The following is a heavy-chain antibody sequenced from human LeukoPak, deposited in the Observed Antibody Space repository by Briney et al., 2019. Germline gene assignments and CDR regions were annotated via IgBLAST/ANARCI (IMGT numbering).Heavy chain of an antibody. Sequence: GGSLRLSCAASGSTFSSYAMSWVRQAPGKGLEWVSAISGSGGRTYYADSPKDWLTIYRDNSKNTLYLQMNSLGAEDTAVYYCAKSPVSYGLAYCGGDCLPDAFDIWGQGTMVTVSS. D-gene: IGHD2-21*02. V-gene: IGHV3-23*01. CDR1: GSTFSSYA. CDR3: AKSPVSYGLAYCGGDCLPDAFDI. J-gene: IGHJ3*02. CDR2: ISGSGGRT.